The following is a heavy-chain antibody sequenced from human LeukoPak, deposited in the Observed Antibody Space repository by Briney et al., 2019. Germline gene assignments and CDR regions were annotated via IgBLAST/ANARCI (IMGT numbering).Heavy chain of an antibody. CDR3: ARDPEVAGFYYYYYMDV. Sequence: ASVKVSCKASGYTFTSHGISWVRQAPGQGLEWMGWISAYNGNTNYAQKLQGRVTMTTDTSTSTAYMELRSLRSDDTAVYYCARDPEVAGFYYYYYMDVWGKGTTVTISS. CDR2: ISAYNGNT. D-gene: IGHD6-19*01. CDR1: GYTFTSHG. V-gene: IGHV1-18*01. J-gene: IGHJ6*03.